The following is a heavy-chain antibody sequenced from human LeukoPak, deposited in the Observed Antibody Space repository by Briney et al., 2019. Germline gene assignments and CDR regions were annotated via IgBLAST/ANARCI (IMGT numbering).Heavy chain of an antibody. D-gene: IGHD6-13*01. CDR1: GGTFSSYA. V-gene: IGHV1-18*01. CDR2: ISAYNGNT. J-gene: IGHJ5*02. Sequence: ASVKVSCKASGGTFSSYAISWVRQAPGQGLEWMGWISAYNGNTNYAQKLQGRVTMTTDTSTSAAYMELRSLRSDDTAVYYCARDTIIAAAGPNWFDPWGQGTLVTVSS. CDR3: ARDTIIAAAGPNWFDP.